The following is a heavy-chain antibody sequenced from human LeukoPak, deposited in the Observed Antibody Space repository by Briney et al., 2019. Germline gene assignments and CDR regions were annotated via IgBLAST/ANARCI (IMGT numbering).Heavy chain of an antibody. V-gene: IGHV1-2*02. CDR3: ATALAVAGRGLSR. J-gene: IGHJ4*02. CDR1: GYTFTDYY. Sequence: ASVKVSCKASGYTFTDYYMHWVRQAPGQGLEWMGWINPNSGGTNYAQKFQGRVTMTRDTSISTAYMELNRLRSDDTAVYSCATALAVAGRGLSRWGQGTLVTVSS. D-gene: IGHD6-19*01. CDR2: INPNSGGT.